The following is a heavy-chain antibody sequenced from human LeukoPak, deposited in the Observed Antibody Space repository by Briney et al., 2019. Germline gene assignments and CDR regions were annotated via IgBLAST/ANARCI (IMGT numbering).Heavy chain of an antibody. J-gene: IGHJ6*02. CDR2: IIPIFGTA. CDR1: GATFSSYA. Sequence: ASVKVSCKASGATFSSYAISWVRQAPGQGLEWMGGIIPIFGTANYAQKFQGRVTITADESTSTAYMELSSLRSEDTAVYYCARDLQYRYYYYGMDVWGQGTTVTVSS. V-gene: IGHV1-69*13. CDR3: ARDLQYRYYYYGMDV. D-gene: IGHD4-11*01.